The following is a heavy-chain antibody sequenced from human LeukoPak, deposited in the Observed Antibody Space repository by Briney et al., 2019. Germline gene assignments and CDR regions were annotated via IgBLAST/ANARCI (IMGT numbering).Heavy chain of an antibody. Sequence: GGSLRLSCVASSFTFTNAWMSWVRQAPGKGLEWVGRIKSNADGGTTDFAGPVKGGFTISRDDSKNTVFLHLNSLKTEDTAVYYCCTDPGSYYLGWGQGTLVTVSS. CDR2: IKSNADGGTT. D-gene: IGHD1-26*01. J-gene: IGHJ4*02. CDR3: CTDPGSYYLG. CDR1: SFTFTNAW. V-gene: IGHV3-15*01.